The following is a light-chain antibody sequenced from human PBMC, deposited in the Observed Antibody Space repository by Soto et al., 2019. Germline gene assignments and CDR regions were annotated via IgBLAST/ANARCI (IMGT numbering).Light chain of an antibody. CDR1: SSDVGDYNY. Sequence: QSALTQPPFASGSPGQSVTISCTGTSSDVGDYNYVSWYQQHPGKAPKLIIYEVNKWPSGVPDRFSGSKSGNTASLTVSGLQAEDEADYYCSSYAGSNTFLFGGGTKVTVL. J-gene: IGLJ3*02. CDR2: EVN. V-gene: IGLV2-8*01. CDR3: SSYAGSNTFL.